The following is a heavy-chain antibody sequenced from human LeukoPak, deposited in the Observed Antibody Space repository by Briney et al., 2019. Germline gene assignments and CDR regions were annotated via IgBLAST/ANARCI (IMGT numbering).Heavy chain of an antibody. V-gene: IGHV3-23*01. CDR1: GFTFSSYA. CDR3: AKAHGGYYYDSSGDY. Sequence: GGSLRLSCAASGFTFSSYAMSWVRQAPGKGLEWVSAISGGGDSTDYADSVKGRFTISRDNSKNTLYLQVDSLRAEDTAVYFCAKAHGGYYYDSSGDYWGQGALVTVSS. CDR2: ISGGGDST. D-gene: IGHD3-22*01. J-gene: IGHJ4*02.